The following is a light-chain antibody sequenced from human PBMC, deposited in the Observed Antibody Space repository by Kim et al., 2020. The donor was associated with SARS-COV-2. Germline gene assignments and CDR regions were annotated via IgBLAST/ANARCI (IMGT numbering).Light chain of an antibody. Sequence: QSALTQPASVSGSPGQSVTISRAGTSSDVGAYNYVSWYQQHPDKVPKLIIYDVSNRPSGVSDRFSGSKSGTTASLNISGLQTEDEADYYCSSYTTTSTYVFGTGTKVTVL. CDR3: SSYTTTSTYV. J-gene: IGLJ1*01. CDR1: SSDVGAYNY. V-gene: IGLV2-14*03. CDR2: DVS.